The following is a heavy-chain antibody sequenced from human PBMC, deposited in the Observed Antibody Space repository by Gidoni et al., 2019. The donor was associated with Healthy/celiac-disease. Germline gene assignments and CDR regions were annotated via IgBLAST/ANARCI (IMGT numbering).Heavy chain of an antibody. J-gene: IGHJ3*02. CDR2: IKQDGSEK. Sequence: EVQLVESGGGLVQHGGSLRLSCAASGFTFSSDGMSWVRQAPGKGLEWVANIKQDGSEKYYVDSVKGRFTISRDNAKNSLYLQMNSLRAEDTAVYYCARDVLPWLVRSLSAFDIWGQGTMVTVSS. CDR3: ARDVLPWLVRSLSAFDI. CDR1: GFTFSSDG. D-gene: IGHD6-19*01. V-gene: IGHV3-7*05.